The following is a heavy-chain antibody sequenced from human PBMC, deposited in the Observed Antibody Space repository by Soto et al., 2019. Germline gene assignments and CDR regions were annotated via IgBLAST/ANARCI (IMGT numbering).Heavy chain of an antibody. CDR2: IYYSGST. V-gene: IGHV4-39*01. D-gene: IGHD6-13*01. CDR3: ASSIAAAYNAIYFAY. J-gene: IGHJ4*02. Sequence: SETLSLTCTVSGGSISSSSYYWGWIRQPPGKGLEWIGSIYYSGSTYYNPSLKSRLTISVDTSKNQFSLKLSSVTAADTAVYYCASSIAAAYNAIYFAYWGQGTLVTVSS. CDR1: GGSISSSSYY.